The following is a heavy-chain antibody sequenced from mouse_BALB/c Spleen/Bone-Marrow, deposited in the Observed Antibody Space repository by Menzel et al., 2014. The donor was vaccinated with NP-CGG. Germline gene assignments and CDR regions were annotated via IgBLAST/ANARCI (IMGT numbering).Heavy chain of an antibody. J-gene: IGHJ3*01. CDR2: FNPYNDVS. Sequence: VQLQQPGPELVKPGASMKISCKASGYSLTDYTMNWVKQSHGKNLEWIGLFNPYNDVSTYNQKFKGKATLTVDKSSSTAYMELLSLTSEDSAVYYCARGGTAWFTYWGQGTLVTVSA. CDR1: GYSLTDYT. D-gene: IGHD4-1*01. CDR3: ARGGTAWFTY. V-gene: IGHV1-26*01.